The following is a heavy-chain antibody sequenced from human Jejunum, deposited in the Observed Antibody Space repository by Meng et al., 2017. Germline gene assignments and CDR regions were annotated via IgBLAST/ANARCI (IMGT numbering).Heavy chain of an antibody. Sequence: GESLKISCAASGFTFSSYWMTWVRQAPGKGLEWVALVNQDGSDKYYVDSVKGRFTISRDNAKNSLYLQMNSLRAEDTAVYYCANSNFQDSDYWGQGTLVTGSS. J-gene: IGHJ4*02. V-gene: IGHV3-7*01. CDR2: VNQDGSDK. CDR3: ANSNFQDSDY. D-gene: IGHD2-15*01. CDR1: GFTFSSYW.